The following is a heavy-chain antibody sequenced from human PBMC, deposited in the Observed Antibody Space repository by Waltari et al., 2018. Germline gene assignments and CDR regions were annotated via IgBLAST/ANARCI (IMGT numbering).Heavy chain of an antibody. CDR2: IYHSGST. CDR1: GYSISSGYY. D-gene: IGHD2-2*01. CDR3: ARRTSSTSCYVDY. J-gene: IGHJ4*02. Sequence: QVQLQESGPGLVKPSETLSLTCAVSGYSISSGYYWGWIRQPPGKGLEWIGSIYHSGSTYYNPSLKIRVTISVDTSKNQFSLKLSSVTAADTAVYYCARRTSSTSCYVDYWGQGTLVTVSS. V-gene: IGHV4-38-2*01.